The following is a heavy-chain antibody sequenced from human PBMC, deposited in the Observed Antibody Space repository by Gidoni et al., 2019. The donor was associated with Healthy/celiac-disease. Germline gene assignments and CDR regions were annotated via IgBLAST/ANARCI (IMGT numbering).Heavy chain of an antibody. CDR1: GFTFSSYA. J-gene: IGHJ4*02. CDR3: AKDRAGIQLWLVEDGGFDY. D-gene: IGHD5-18*01. CDR2: ISGSGGST. V-gene: IGHV3-23*01. Sequence: EVQLLESGGGLVQPGGSLRLSCAASGFTFSSYAMSWVRQAPGKGLEWVSAISGSGGSTYYADSVKGRFTISRDNSKNTLYLQMNSLRAEDTAVYYCAKDRAGIQLWLVEDGGFDYWGQGTLVTVSS.